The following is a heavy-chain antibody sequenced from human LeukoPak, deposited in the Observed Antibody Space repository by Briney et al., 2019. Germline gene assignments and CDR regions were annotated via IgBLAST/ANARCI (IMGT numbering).Heavy chain of an antibody. D-gene: IGHD3-10*01. CDR1: GGSFSSYG. CDR2: VLPFFGTT. Sequence: SVKVSCKASGGSFSSYGISWVRQAPGQGLEWMGGVLPFFGTTRYAQKFQGRVTITADKSTSTACMELSSLRSEDTAVYYCARGTLPDYYYYGMDVWGQGTTVTVSS. V-gene: IGHV1-69*06. CDR3: ARGTLPDYYYYGMDV. J-gene: IGHJ6*02.